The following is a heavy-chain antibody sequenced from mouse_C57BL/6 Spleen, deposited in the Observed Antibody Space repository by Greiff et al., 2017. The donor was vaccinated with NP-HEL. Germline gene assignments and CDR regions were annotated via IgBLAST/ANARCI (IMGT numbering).Heavy chain of an antibody. CDR2: ISNGGGST. J-gene: IGHJ3*01. CDR3: ARPAYGSSPWFAY. D-gene: IGHD1-1*01. Sequence: DVKLVESGGGLVQPGGSLKLSCAASGFTFSDYYMYWVRQTPEKRLEWVTYISNGGGSTYYPDTVKGRFTISRNNAKNTLYLQMSRLKSEDTAMYYCARPAYGSSPWFAYWGQGTLVTVSA. CDR1: GFTFSDYY. V-gene: IGHV5-12*01.